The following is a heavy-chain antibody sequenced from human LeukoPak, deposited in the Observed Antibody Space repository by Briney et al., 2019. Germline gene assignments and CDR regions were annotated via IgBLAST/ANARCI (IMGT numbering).Heavy chain of an antibody. Sequence: SGPTLVNPTQTLTLTCTFSGFSLRTSGMCVSWIRQPPGKALEWLSRIDWDDDKYYTTSLKTRLTISKDTSKNQVVLTMTNMDPVDTATYYCARDISAADAIALDYWGQGTLVTVTS. J-gene: IGHJ4*02. V-gene: IGHV2-70*11. CDR1: GFSLRTSGMC. D-gene: IGHD6-13*01. CDR3: ARDISAADAIALDY. CDR2: IDWDDDK.